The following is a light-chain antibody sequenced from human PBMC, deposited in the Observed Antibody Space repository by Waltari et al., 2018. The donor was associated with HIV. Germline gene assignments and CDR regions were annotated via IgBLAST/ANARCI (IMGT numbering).Light chain of an antibody. Sequence: EIVLTHSPGTLSSSPGERASLSCRASQSVSSTYLAWYQQKPGQTPRLLIYDTSSRATGIPDRFSGSGSGTDFTLTISRLEPEDFAVYYCHHYGSTRDTFGQGTKLEIK. V-gene: IGKV3-20*01. CDR1: QSVSSTY. J-gene: IGKJ2*01. CDR3: HHYGSTRDT. CDR2: DTS.